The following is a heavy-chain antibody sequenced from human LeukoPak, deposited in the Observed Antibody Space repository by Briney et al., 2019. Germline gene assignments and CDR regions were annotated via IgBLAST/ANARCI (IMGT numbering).Heavy chain of an antibody. CDR2: INHSGST. CDR1: GGSFSGYC. V-gene: IGHV4-34*01. D-gene: IGHD3-10*01. CDR3: ATGPATVYGSGSDYYGMDV. J-gene: IGHJ6*02. Sequence: SETLSLTCAVYGGSFSGYCWSWIRQPPGKGLEWIGEINHSGSTNYNPSLKSRVTISVDTSKNQFSLKLSSVTAADTAVYYCATGPATVYGSGSDYYGMDVWGQGTTVTVSS.